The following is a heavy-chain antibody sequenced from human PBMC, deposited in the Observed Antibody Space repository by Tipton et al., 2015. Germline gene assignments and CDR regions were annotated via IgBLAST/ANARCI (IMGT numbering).Heavy chain of an antibody. Sequence: TLSLTCTVSGDSITISNYYWAWIRQPPGKGLEWIGEINHSGSTNYNPSLKSRVTISVDTSKNQFSLKLSSVTAADTAVYYCARGYGRMVRGVHFDYWGQGTLVTVSS. V-gene: IGHV4-39*07. CDR2: INHSGST. CDR3: ARGYGRMVRGVHFDY. CDR1: GDSITISNYY. D-gene: IGHD3-10*01. J-gene: IGHJ4*02.